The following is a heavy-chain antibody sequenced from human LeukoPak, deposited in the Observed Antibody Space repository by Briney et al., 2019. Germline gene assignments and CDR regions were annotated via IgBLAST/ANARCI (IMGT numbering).Heavy chain of an antibody. CDR3: ASGVVATIGSGYYYYGMDV. D-gene: IGHD5-12*01. Sequence: SETLSLTCTVSGGSISSHYWSWIRQPAGKGLEWIGRIYTSGSTNYNPSLKSRVTMSVDTSKNQFSLKLSSVTAADTAVYYCASGVVATIGSGYYYYGMDVWGQGTTVTVSS. V-gene: IGHV4-4*07. J-gene: IGHJ6*02. CDR1: GGSISSHY. CDR2: IYTSGST.